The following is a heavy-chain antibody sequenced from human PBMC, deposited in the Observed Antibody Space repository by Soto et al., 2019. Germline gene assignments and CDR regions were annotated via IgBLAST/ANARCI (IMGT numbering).Heavy chain of an antibody. CDR3: ASHFTGVLVLGTSPPGGDNFGWDV. V-gene: IGHV1-69*02. D-gene: IGHD2-8*02. CDR2: IIPIVDIP. CDR1: GGTFSRYT. J-gene: IGHJ6*02. Sequence: QVQLVQSGAEVKKPGSSVKVSCKASGGTFSRYTFTWVRQAPGQGLEWMGRIIPIVDIPNYGQKFQGRVTITAEKATSPAYMELSRLTSDDTAVYYCASHFTGVLVLGTSPPGGDNFGWDVWGQGTTVSVS.